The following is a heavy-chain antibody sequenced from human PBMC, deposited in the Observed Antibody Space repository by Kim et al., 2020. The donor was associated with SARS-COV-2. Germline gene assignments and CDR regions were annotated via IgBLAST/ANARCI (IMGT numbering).Heavy chain of an antibody. CDR1: GGTFSSYA. CDR3: AREGGADTAMVRGYYGMDV. V-gene: IGHV1-69*13. J-gene: IGHJ6*02. Sequence: SVKVSCKASGGTFSSYAISWVRQAPGQGLEWMGGIIPIFGTANYAQKFQGRVTITADESTSTAYMELSSLRSEDTAVYYCAREGGADTAMVRGYYGMDVWGQGTTVTVSS. CDR2: IIPIFGTA. D-gene: IGHD5-18*01.